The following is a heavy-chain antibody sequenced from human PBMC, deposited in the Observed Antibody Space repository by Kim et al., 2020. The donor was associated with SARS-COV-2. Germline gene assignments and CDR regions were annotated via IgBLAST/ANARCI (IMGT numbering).Heavy chain of an antibody. V-gene: IGHV3-23*01. J-gene: IGHJ3*02. Sequence: DSVKGRFTISRDNSKNTLYLQMNSLRAEDTAVYYCAKDKRGSGSVDAFDIWGQGTMVTVSS. D-gene: IGHD3-10*01. CDR3: AKDKRGSGSVDAFDI.